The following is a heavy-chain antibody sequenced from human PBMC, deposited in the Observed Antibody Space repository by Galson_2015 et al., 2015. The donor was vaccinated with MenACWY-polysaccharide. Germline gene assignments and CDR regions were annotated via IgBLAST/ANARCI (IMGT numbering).Heavy chain of an antibody. CDR3: AREQWVRGVSFDQ. D-gene: IGHD3-10*01. CDR1: GFTFSNFW. J-gene: IGHJ4*02. CDR2: IKQDGSEK. V-gene: IGHV3-7*01. Sequence: SLRLSCAASGFTFSNFWMSWVRQAPGKELEWVASIKQDGSEKYLVDSVKSRFTISRDNAENSLFLQMNSLRAEDTAVYYCAREQWVRGVSFDQWGQGTLVTVSS.